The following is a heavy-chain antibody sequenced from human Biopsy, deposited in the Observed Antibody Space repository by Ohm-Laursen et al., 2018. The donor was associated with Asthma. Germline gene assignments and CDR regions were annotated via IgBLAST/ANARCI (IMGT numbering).Heavy chain of an antibody. CDR1: GGTFNTYV. J-gene: IGHJ4*02. CDR3: ARKAGSCISRTCYSLDF. Sequence: VKISCKSLGGTFNTYVISWVRQAPGQGLEWMGGINSVFGTTTYPQKFQDRVTITADDSTGTVYMELSSLRSEDTAVYYCARKAGSCISRTCYSLDFWGQGTLVTVSS. V-gene: IGHV1-69*13. CDR2: INSVFGTT. D-gene: IGHD2-2*01.